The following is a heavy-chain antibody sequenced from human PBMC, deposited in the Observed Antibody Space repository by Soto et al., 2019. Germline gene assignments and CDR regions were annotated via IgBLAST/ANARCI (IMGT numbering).Heavy chain of an antibody. J-gene: IGHJ3*02. Sequence: NPSETLSLTCTVSGGSISSYYWSWIRQPPGKGLEWIGYIYYSGSTNYNPSLKSRVTISVDTSKNQFSLKLSSVTAADTAVYYCAREWADMVRGVIITRDDAFDIWGQGTMVTVSS. CDR3: AREWADMVRGVIITRDDAFDI. V-gene: IGHV4-59*01. CDR2: IYYSGST. D-gene: IGHD3-10*01. CDR1: GGSISSYY.